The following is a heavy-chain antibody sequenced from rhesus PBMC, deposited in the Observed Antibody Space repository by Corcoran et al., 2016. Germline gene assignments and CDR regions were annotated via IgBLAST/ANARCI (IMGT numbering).Heavy chain of an antibody. CDR1: GFTFSSYW. CDR3: AKDRGIAAGRFDY. CDR2: INSGGGST. D-gene: IGHD6-13*01. Sequence: EVQLVESGGGLAKPGGSLRLSCAASGFTFSSYWMNWVRQTPGKGLELNSAINSGGGSTYYADSVKGRFTISRDNSNNTLSLQVYSLRAEDTAVYYCAKDRGIAAGRFDYWGQGVLVTVSS. J-gene: IGHJ4*01. V-gene: IGHV3S42*01.